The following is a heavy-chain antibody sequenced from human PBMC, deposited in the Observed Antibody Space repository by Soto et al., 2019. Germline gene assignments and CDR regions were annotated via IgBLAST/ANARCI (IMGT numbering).Heavy chain of an antibody. J-gene: IGHJ6*02. Sequence: PGESLKISCKGSGYSFTSCWIGWVRQMPGKGLEWMGIIYPGDSDTRYSPSFQGQVTISADKSISTAYLQWSSLKASDTAMYYCARRRGYSYGYGPFPGYYYGMDVWGQGTTVTVSS. CDR2: IYPGDSDT. CDR3: ARRRGYSYGYGPFPGYYYGMDV. D-gene: IGHD5-18*01. CDR1: GYSFTSCW. V-gene: IGHV5-51*01.